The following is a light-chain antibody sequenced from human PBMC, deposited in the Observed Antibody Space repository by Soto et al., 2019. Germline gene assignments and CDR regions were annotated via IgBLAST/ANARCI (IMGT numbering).Light chain of an antibody. CDR3: HQYNSYTWT. CDR1: QSVSDW. J-gene: IGKJ1*01. Sequence: IQMTQSPSTLSASVGDRVTITCRASQSVSDWLAWYQQKPGNPPKLLIYDTSRSESAVPSRFSASGSGTEFTLTISGLQPDDSATYYCHQYNSYTWTFGQGTKVEIK. V-gene: IGKV1-5*01. CDR2: DTS.